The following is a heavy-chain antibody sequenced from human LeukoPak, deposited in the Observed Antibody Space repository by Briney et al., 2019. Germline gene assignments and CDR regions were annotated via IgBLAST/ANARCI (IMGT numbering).Heavy chain of an antibody. D-gene: IGHD3-9*01. Sequence: PGGSLRLSCAASGFTFSSYGMHWVRQAPGKGLEWVAVISYDGSNKYYADSVKGRFTISRDNSKNTLYLQMNSLRAEDTAVYYCAKGDDILTGMGDYFDYWGQGTLVTVSS. J-gene: IGHJ4*02. CDR2: ISYDGSNK. V-gene: IGHV3-30*18. CDR3: AKGDDILTGMGDYFDY. CDR1: GFTFSSYG.